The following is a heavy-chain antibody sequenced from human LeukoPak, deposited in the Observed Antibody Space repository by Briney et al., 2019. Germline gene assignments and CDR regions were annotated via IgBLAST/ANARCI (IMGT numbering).Heavy chain of an antibody. CDR2: IWYDGSNK. Sequence: GRSLRLSCAASGFTFSSYGMHWVRQAPGKGLEWVAVIWYDGSNKYYADSVKGQFTISRDNSKNTLYLQMNSLRAEDTAVYYCARASYSSGWYYFDYWGQGTLVTVSS. V-gene: IGHV3-33*01. CDR1: GFTFSSYG. CDR3: ARASYSSGWYYFDY. D-gene: IGHD6-19*01. J-gene: IGHJ4*02.